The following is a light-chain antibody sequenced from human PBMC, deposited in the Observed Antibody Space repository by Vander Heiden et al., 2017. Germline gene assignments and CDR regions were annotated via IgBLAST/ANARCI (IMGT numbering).Light chain of an antibody. J-gene: IGLJ3*02. CDR3: QVWDRNAVV. CDR1: TIGTKS. Sequence: SYDLTQPISVSVAPGQTARIACGGDTIGTKSVHWYHQRPGQAPVLVSYRDTNRPSGIPERFSGSNSGNTATLTIGGSQAGDEGDYFCQVWDRNAVVFGGGTKLTVL. CDR2: RDT. V-gene: IGLV3-9*01.